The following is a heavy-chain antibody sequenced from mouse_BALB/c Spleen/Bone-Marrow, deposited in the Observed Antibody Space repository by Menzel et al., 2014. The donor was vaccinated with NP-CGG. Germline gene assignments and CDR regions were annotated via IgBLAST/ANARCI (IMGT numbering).Heavy chain of an antibody. CDR2: INPYNGGT. Sequence: DVQLQESGPELVKPGASMRISCKASGYSFTGYTMNWVKQSHGKNLEWIGLINPYNGGTSYNQKFKGKATLTVDKSSSTADMELLSLTSEDSAVYYCARDFDYYGSSSATCWGQGTLVTVSA. D-gene: IGHD1-1*01. CDR1: GYSFTGYT. J-gene: IGHJ3*01. CDR3: ARDFDYYGSSSATC. V-gene: IGHV1-18*01.